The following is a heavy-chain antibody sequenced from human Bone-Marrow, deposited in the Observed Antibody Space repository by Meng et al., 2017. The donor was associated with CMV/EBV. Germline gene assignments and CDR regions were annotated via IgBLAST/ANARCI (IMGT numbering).Heavy chain of an antibody. CDR3: ASTPERWLQTFDY. CDR2: IIPIFGTA. J-gene: IGHJ4*02. CDR1: GGTFSSYA. D-gene: IGHD5-24*01. Sequence: SVKVSCKASGGTFSSYAISWVRQAPGQGLEWMGGIIPIFGTANYAQKFQGRVTITTDESTSEAYMELSSLRYEDTAVYYCASTPERWLQTFDYWGQGTLVTVSS. V-gene: IGHV1-69*05.